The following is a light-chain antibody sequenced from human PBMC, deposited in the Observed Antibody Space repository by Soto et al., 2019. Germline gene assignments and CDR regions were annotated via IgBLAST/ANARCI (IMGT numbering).Light chain of an antibody. CDR3: QQGYTKSPLT. V-gene: IGKV1-39*01. J-gene: IGKJ4*01. CDR2: GVS. Sequence: DIQMTQSPSSLSASVGDRVTITCRTSQSINIYLNWYQQKVGEPPRLLIFGVSNLQSGVPSRFSGSGVGTHFTLTISSLQAEDFATYYCQQGYTKSPLTFAGGTKVDIK. CDR1: QSINIY.